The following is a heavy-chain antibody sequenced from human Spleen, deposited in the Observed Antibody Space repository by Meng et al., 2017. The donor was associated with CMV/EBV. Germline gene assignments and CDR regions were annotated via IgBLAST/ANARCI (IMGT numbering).Heavy chain of an antibody. CDR1: GYTFTAYY. V-gene: IGHV1-2*02. D-gene: IGHD2-2*01. J-gene: IGHJ6*02. Sequence: ASVKVSCKASGYTFTAYYIHWVRQAPGQGLEWVAWINPNDGVTNFIEKFQGRVTMTRDTFITTAYMEVSRLTSDDTAVYYCARERYLVPAASPDYYYYGMDVWGQGTTVTVSS. CDR3: ARERYLVPAASPDYYYYGMDV. CDR2: INPNDGVT.